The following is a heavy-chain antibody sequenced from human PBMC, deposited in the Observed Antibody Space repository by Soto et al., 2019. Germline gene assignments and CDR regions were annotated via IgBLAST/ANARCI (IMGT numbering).Heavy chain of an antibody. Sequence: QVQLVESGGGVVQPGRSLRLSCAASGFTFSSYAMHWVRQAPGKGLEWVAVISYDGSNKYYADSVKGRFTISRDNSKNTLYLQMNSLRAEDTAVYHCARDAQQLGYIDYWGQGTLVTVSS. CDR3: ARDAQQLGYIDY. J-gene: IGHJ4*02. D-gene: IGHD6-13*01. CDR1: GFTFSSYA. V-gene: IGHV3-30-3*01. CDR2: ISYDGSNK.